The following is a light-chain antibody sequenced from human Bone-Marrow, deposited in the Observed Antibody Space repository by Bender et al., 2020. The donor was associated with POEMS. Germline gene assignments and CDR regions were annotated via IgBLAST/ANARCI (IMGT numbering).Light chain of an antibody. CDR3: CSYAGSVV. CDR2: EVT. V-gene: IGLV2-23*02. Sequence: QSALTQPASVSGSPGQSITISCTGASGDVVNYNRVSWYQQHPGKAPKLMIYEVTKRPSGVSNRFSGSKSDNTASLTISGLQAEDEAEYYCCSYAGSVVFGGGTKLTVL. CDR1: SGDVVNYNR. J-gene: IGLJ2*01.